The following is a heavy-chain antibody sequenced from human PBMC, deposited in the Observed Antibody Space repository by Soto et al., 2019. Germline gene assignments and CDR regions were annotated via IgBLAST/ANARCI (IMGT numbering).Heavy chain of an antibody. D-gene: IGHD3-22*01. V-gene: IGHV3-15*07. CDR2: IKSKTDGGTT. CDR3: TTDSYSTWIVVRFDY. CDR1: GFTFSNAW. J-gene: IGHJ4*01. Sequence: EVHLVESGGGLVKPGGSLRLSCAASGFTFSNAWIKWVRQSPGKGLEWVGRIKSKTDGGTTDFATPVKGRFTISRDDSKDKVYLQMNSLKTEVTGIYYCTTDSYSTWIVVRFDYLGHGTLVTVSP.